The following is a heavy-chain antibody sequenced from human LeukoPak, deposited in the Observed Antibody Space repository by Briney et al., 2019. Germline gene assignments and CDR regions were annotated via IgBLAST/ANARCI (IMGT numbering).Heavy chain of an antibody. J-gene: IGHJ4*02. CDR3: AKDSGRRIAAAGNFDY. Sequence: GGSLRLSCAASGFSFISYGMHWVRQAPGKGLEWVGVISDDGRSKDYADSVKGRFTISRDNSKDTLYLQMNSLRAEDTAVYYCAKDSGRRIAAAGNFDYWGQGTLVTVSS. CDR2: ISDDGRSK. D-gene: IGHD6-13*01. CDR1: GFSFISYG. V-gene: IGHV3-30*18.